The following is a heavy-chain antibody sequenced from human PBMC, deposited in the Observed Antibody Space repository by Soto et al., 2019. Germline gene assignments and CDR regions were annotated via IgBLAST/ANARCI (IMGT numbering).Heavy chain of an antibody. Sequence: PSETLSLTCTVSGGSISTVDYYWSWIRQPPGKGLEWIGYIYYRGSTHYNPSLKSRVTISVETSKNQFSLILHSVTAADTAVYYCARARGNWNYRAVDYWGQGTLVTVSS. CDR2: IYYRGST. V-gene: IGHV4-30-4*01. D-gene: IGHD1-7*01. CDR3: ARARGNWNYRAVDY. J-gene: IGHJ4*02. CDR1: GGSISTVDYY.